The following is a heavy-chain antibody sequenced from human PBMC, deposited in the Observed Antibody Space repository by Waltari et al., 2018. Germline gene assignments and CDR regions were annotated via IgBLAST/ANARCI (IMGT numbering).Heavy chain of an antibody. Sequence: QLQLQESGSGLVKPSQTLSLTCAVSGGSISCGGYSCSWIRQPPGKGLEWIGYIYHSGSTYYNPSLKSRVTISVDRSKNQFSLKLSSVTAADTAVYYCARADSSGYPDYWGQGTLVTVSS. D-gene: IGHD3-22*01. CDR1: GGSISCGGYS. CDR2: IYHSGST. CDR3: ARADSSGYPDY. J-gene: IGHJ4*02. V-gene: IGHV4-30-2*01.